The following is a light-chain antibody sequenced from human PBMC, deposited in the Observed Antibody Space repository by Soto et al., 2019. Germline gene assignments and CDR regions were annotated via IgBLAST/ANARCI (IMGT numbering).Light chain of an antibody. J-gene: IGLJ1*01. V-gene: IGLV2-14*01. CDR3: SSYTSSSTYV. CDR1: SSDVGAYNY. Sequence: QSALTQPACVSGSPGQSITISCTGTSSDVGAYNYVSWYQQHPGKAPKLMIYEVSNRPSGVSNRFSGSKSGNTASLTISGLQAEDEADYYCSSYTSSSTYVFGTGTKVTVL. CDR2: EVS.